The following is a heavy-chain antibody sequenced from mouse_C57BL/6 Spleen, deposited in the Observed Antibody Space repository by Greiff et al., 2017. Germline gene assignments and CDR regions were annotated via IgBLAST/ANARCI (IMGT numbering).Heavy chain of an antibody. Sequence: QVQLQQSGAELVRPGASVTLSCKASGYTFTDYEMHWVKQTPVHGLEWIGAIDPETGGTAYNQKFKGKAILTADKTSSTAYMELRSLTSEDSAVYYCTSIGTDYWGQGTTLTVSS. V-gene: IGHV1-15*01. CDR1: GYTFTDYE. CDR2: IDPETGGT. J-gene: IGHJ2*01. CDR3: TSIGTDY. D-gene: IGHD2-14*01.